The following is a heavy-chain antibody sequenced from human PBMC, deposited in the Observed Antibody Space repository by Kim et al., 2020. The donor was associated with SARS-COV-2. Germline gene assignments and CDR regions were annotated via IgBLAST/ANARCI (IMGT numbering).Heavy chain of an antibody. Sequence: GATPDSPGSVNGRFTTSRAHSKNTLYLQMNNLSAEDTAVYFCAKSGQLDYWGQGTLVTVSS. D-gene: IGHD5-12*01. CDR3: AKSGQLDY. V-gene: IGHV3-23*01. J-gene: IGHJ4*02. CDR2: GATP.